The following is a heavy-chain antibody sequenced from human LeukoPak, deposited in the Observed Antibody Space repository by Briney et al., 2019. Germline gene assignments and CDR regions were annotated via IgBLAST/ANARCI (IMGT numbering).Heavy chain of an antibody. CDR2: IRYDGSNK. CDR1: GFTFSSYG. Sequence: PGGSLRLSCAASGFTFSSYGMHWVRQAPGKGLEWVAFIRYDGSNKYYANSVKGRFNISRDNSKNTLYPQMNSLRAEDTAVYYCAKARLKGYFDYWGQGTLVTVSS. J-gene: IGHJ4*02. V-gene: IGHV3-30*02. CDR3: AKARLKGYFDY. D-gene: IGHD5-12*01.